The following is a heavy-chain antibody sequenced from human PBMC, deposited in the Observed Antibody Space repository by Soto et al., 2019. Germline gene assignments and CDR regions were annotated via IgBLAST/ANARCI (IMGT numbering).Heavy chain of an antibody. J-gene: IGHJ4*02. D-gene: IGHD3-10*01. V-gene: IGHV3-23*01. Sequence: PGGSLRLSCAASGFTFSSYTMSWVRQAPGKGLEWVSAISGSGGSTYYADSVKGRFTISRDNSKNTLYLQMNSLRAEDTAIYYCAKGGSDIVRGVAHNWGQGTLVTVSS. CDR2: ISGSGGST. CDR1: GFTFSSYT. CDR3: AKGGSDIVRGVAHN.